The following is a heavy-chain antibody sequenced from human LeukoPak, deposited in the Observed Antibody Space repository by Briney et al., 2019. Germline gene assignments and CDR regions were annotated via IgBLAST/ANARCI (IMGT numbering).Heavy chain of an antibody. CDR1: GGSISSSSYY. CDR3: ARGNFRYCSGGSCYSLMVYYYYYMDV. J-gene: IGHJ6*03. D-gene: IGHD2-15*01. V-gene: IGHV4-39*07. CDR2: INHSGST. Sequence: SETLSLTCTVSGGSISSSSYYWGWIRQPPGKGLEWIGEINHSGSTNYNPSLKSRVTISVDTSKNQFSLKLSSVTAADTAVYYCARGNFRYCSGGSCYSLMVYYYYYMDVWGKGTTVTVSS.